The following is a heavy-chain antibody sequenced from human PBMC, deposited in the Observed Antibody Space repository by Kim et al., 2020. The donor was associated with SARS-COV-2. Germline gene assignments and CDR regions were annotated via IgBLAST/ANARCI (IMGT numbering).Heavy chain of an antibody. J-gene: IGHJ4*02. CDR2: ISYDGRNK. CDR3: AKGYNTVDY. Sequence: GGSLRLSCAASGFSFSTYGMHWVRQAPGKGLEWVAVISYDGRNKYYADSVKGRFTISRDNSKNTLYLQVNSLSAEDTAVFYCAKGYNTVDYWGQGTLVTVSS. D-gene: IGHD1-1*01. V-gene: IGHV3-30*18. CDR1: GFSFSTYG.